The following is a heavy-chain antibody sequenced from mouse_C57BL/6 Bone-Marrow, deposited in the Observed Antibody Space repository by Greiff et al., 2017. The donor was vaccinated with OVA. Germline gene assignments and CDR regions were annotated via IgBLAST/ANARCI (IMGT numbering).Heavy chain of an antibody. V-gene: IGHV3-6*01. Sequence: VQLQQSGPGLVKPSQSLSLTCSVTGYSITSGYYWNWIRQFPGNKLEWLGYISYDGSNNYNPSLKNRISITHDTSKNQFFLKLNSVTTEDTATDYCASLYYYGSSYDYWGQGTTLTVSS. CDR2: ISYDGSN. J-gene: IGHJ2*01. CDR3: ASLYYYGSSYDY. D-gene: IGHD1-1*01. CDR1: GYSITSGYY.